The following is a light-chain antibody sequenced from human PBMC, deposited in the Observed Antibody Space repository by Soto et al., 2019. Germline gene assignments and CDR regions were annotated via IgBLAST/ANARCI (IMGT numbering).Light chain of an antibody. J-gene: IGLJ1*01. CDR1: GSDVGGYNY. V-gene: IGLV2-11*01. Sequence: QSALTQPRSVSGSPGQSVTISCTGTGSDVGGYNYVSWYQQHPGKAPKLMIYDVSKWPSGVPDRFSGSKSGNTASLTISGLQAEDEADYYCCSYAGSNTFAFGTGTKVTVL. CDR3: CSYAGSNTFA. CDR2: DVS.